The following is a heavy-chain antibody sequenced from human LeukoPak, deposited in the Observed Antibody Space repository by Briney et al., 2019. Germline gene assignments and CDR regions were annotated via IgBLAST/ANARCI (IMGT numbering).Heavy chain of an antibody. D-gene: IGHD6-13*01. CDR3: ARESAAGTCDY. V-gene: IGHV3-33*01. Sequence: GRSLRLSCAASGFTFSSYDMHWVRQAPGKGLEWVAVLWYDGNNRYYADSVKGRFTISRDNSKNTLYLQMNSLRAEDTAVYYCARESAAGTCDYWGRGTLVTVSS. J-gene: IGHJ4*02. CDR2: LWYDGNNR. CDR1: GFTFSSYD.